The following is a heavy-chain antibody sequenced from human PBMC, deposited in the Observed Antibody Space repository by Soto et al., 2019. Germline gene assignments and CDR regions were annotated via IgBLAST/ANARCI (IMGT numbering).Heavy chain of an antibody. CDR2: IKEEGSEI. Sequence: RRLSCTPSGFTLSYWMSWVRQAPGKGLEWVTNIKEEGSEIQYVDSVKGRFTISRDTAKNSLYLEMNRLRVEDTAVYYCASPRAVTSGWDRWGQGTLVTVSS. V-gene: IGHV3-7*01. D-gene: IGHD4-17*01. CDR3: ASPRAVTSGWDR. CDR1: GFTLSYW. J-gene: IGHJ5*02.